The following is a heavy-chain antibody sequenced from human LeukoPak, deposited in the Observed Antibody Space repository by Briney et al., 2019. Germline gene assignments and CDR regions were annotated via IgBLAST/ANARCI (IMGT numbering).Heavy chain of an antibody. CDR2: IYYSGST. Sequence: PSETLSLTCTVSGGPISSSTYYWGWIRQPPGKGLEWIGSIYYSGSTYYNPSLKSRVTISVDTSKNQFSLKLSSVTAADTAVYYCATSVDIVARGTVFDYWGQGTLVTVSS. V-gene: IGHV4-39*01. CDR3: ATSVDIVARGTVFDY. J-gene: IGHJ4*02. D-gene: IGHD5-12*01. CDR1: GGPISSSTYY.